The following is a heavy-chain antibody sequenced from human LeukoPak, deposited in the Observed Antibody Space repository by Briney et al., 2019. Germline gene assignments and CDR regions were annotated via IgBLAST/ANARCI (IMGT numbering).Heavy chain of an antibody. CDR3: ARRRGTTIDY. V-gene: IGHV4-59*01. D-gene: IGHD1-7*01. CDR1: GSSMRTYY. Sequence: SETLSLTCTVSGSSMRTYYGTWIRQSPGKGLDWVGYIFRRGSTNYNPSLKRRVTMSVDTSKNQSSLNLSSVTAADTAVYYCARRRGTTIDYWGQGTLVTVSS. J-gene: IGHJ4*02. CDR2: IFRRGST.